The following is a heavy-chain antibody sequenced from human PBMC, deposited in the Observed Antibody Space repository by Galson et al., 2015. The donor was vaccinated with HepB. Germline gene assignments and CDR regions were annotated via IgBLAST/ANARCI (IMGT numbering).Heavy chain of an antibody. J-gene: IGHJ2*01. CDR1: GFTFSNAW. CDR2: IKSKTDGGTT. V-gene: IGHV3-15*01. D-gene: IGHD4-17*01. Sequence: SLRLSCAASGFTFSNAWMSWVRQAPGKGLEWVGRIKSKTDGGTTDYAAPVKGRFTISRDDSKNTLYLQMNSLKTEDTAVYYCTTESATVTTLLTRSWYFDLWGRGTLVTVSS. CDR3: TTESATVTTLLTRSWYFDL.